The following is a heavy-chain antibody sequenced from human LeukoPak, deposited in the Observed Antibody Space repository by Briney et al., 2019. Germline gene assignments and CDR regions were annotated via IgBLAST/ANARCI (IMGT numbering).Heavy chain of an antibody. J-gene: IGHJ4*02. V-gene: IGHV3-30*03. CDR1: GFTFSSYG. CDR2: ISYDGSNK. Sequence: GGSLRLSCAASGFTFSSYGMHWVRQAPGKGLEWVAVISYDGSNKYYADSVKGRFTISRDNSKNTLYLQMNSLRAEDTAVYYCAVRYYDFWSGTDIFDYWGQGTLVTVSS. CDR3: AVRYYDFWSGTDIFDY. D-gene: IGHD3-3*01.